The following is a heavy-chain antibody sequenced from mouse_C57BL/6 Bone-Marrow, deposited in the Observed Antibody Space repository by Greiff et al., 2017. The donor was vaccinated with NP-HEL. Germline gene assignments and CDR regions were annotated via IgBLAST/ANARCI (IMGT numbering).Heavy chain of an antibody. J-gene: IGHJ2*01. CDR1: GFTFSSYG. CDR3: ATYSNYGYFDY. V-gene: IGHV5-6*01. CDR2: ISSSGSYT. D-gene: IGHD2-5*01. Sequence: EVKLVESGGDLVKPGGSLKLSCAASGFTFSSYGMSWVRQTPDKRLEWVATISSSGSYTYYPDSVKGRFTISRDNAKNTLYLQMSSLKSEDTAMYYCATYSNYGYFDYWGQGTTLTVSS.